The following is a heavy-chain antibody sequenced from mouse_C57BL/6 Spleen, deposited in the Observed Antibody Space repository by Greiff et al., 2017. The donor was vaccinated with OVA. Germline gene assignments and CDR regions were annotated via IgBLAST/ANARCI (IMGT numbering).Heavy chain of an antibody. Sequence: VQLQQSGPELVKPGASVKISCKASGYSFTDYNIHWVKQSNGKSLEWIGVINPNYGTTNYNQKFNGKATTTVDQSSSTAYKQHISLTSEDSAVDYCARSPNDGSWYFDVWGTGTPVTVSS. V-gene: IGHV1-39*01. D-gene: IGHD2-3*01. CDR1: GYSFTDYN. CDR2: INPNYGTT. J-gene: IGHJ1*03. CDR3: ARSPNDGSWYFDV.